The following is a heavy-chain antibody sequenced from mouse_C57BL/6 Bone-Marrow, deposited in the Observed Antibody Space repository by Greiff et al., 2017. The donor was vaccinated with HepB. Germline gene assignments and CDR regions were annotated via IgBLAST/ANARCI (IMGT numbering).Heavy chain of an antibody. CDR1: GFTFSDYY. CDR2: INYDGSST. D-gene: IGHD1-1*01. Sequence: EVKLVESEGGLVQPGSSMKLSCTASGFTFSDYYMAWVRQVPEKGLEWVANINYDGSSTYYLDSLKSRFIISRDNAKNILYLQMSSLKSEDTATYYCAREGHYYGSSYLYYFDYWGQGTTLTVSS. J-gene: IGHJ2*01. V-gene: IGHV5-16*01. CDR3: AREGHYYGSSYLYYFDY.